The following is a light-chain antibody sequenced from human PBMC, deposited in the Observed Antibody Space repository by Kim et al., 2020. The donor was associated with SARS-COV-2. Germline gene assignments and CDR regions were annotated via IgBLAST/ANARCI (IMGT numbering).Light chain of an antibody. CDR3: QQGYTVPIT. Sequence: DIQMTQSPSSLSASVGDRVTITCRASQSISGILNWYQHKPGKAPDLLVYVTSTLKSGVPSRFSGSGSGTDFTLTIRNLQPEDSATYYCQQGYTVPITFGQGTRLEIK. V-gene: IGKV1-39*01. J-gene: IGKJ5*01. CDR1: QSISGI. CDR2: VTS.